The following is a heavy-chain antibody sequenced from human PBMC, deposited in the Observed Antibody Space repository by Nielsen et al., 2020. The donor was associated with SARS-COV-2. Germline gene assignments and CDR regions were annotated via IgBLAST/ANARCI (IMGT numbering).Heavy chain of an antibody. J-gene: IGHJ4*02. CDR3: ARILVWLDYYDSSGYPDY. Sequence: ASVKVSCKASGYTFTGYYMHWVRQAPGQGLEWMGRINPNSGGTNYAQKFQGRVTMTRDTSISTAYMELSRLRSDDTAVYYCARILVWLDYYDSSGYPDYWGQGTLATVSS. CDR2: INPNSGGT. CDR1: GYTFTGYY. D-gene: IGHD3-22*01. V-gene: IGHV1-2*06.